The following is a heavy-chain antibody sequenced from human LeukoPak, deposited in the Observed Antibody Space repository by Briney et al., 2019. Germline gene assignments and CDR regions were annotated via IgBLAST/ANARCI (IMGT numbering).Heavy chain of an antibody. CDR3: ARDRREYSSSLKDYYYMDV. V-gene: IGHV3-23*01. Sequence: GGSLRLSCAASGFTFSSYAMSWVRQAPGKGLEWVSAISGSGGSTYYADSVKGRFTISRDNSKNTLYLQMNSLRAEDTAVYYCARDRREYSSSLKDYYYMDVWGKGTTVTVSS. D-gene: IGHD6-13*01. J-gene: IGHJ6*03. CDR2: ISGSGGST. CDR1: GFTFSSYA.